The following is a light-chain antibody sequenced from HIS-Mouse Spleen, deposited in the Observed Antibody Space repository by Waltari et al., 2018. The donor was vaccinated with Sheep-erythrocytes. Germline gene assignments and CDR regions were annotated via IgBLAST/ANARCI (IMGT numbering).Light chain of an antibody. Sequence: QSALTQPPSASGSPGQSVTISCTGPRSDVGGYNSVSWYQPHPGKAPKLMIYEVSKRPSGVPDRFSGSKSGNTASLTVSGLQAEDEADYYCSSYAGSNNWVFGGGTKLTVL. CDR3: SSYAGSNNWV. V-gene: IGLV2-8*01. CDR1: RSDVGGYNS. CDR2: EVS. J-gene: IGLJ3*02.